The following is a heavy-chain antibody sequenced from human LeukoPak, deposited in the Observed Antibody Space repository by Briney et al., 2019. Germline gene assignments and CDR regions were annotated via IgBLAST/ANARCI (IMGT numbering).Heavy chain of an antibody. J-gene: IGHJ4*02. CDR3: AKSAPKGITGTTVVFDY. D-gene: IGHD1-7*01. CDR2: ISGSGGST. V-gene: IGHV3-23*01. Sequence: PGGSLRLSCAASGFTFSSYAMSWVRQAPGKGLEWVSAISGSGGSTYYADSVKGRFTISRDNSKNTLYLQMNSLRAEDTAVYYCAKSAPKGITGTTVVFDYWGQGTLVTVSS. CDR1: GFTFSSYA.